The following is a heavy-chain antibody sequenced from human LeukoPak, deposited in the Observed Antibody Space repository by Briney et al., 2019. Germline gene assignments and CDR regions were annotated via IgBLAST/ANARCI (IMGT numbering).Heavy chain of an antibody. V-gene: IGHV1-2*02. CDR2: INPNSGGS. CDR3: ARRGDNERYDY. Sequence: ASVKVSCKASGYTFTDYYNDWVRQAPGQGLEWMGWINPNSGGSNNAQKFQGRVTMTRDTSISTAYMELSSLRSGDTAVFYCARRGDNERYDYWGQGTLVTVSS. CDR1: GYTFTDYY. D-gene: IGHD1-1*01. J-gene: IGHJ4*02.